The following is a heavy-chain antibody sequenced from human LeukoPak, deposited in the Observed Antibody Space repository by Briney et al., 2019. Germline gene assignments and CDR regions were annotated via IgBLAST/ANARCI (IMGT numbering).Heavy chain of an antibody. Sequence: SVKVSCKASGGTFSSYAISWVRQAPGQGLEWMGGIIPIFGTANYAQKFQGRVTITADESTSTAYMELSSLRSEDTAVYYCARDRGNYDFWSGTKSYYYGMDVWGQGTTVTVSS. V-gene: IGHV1-69*13. CDR2: IIPIFGTA. CDR3: ARDRGNYDFWSGTKSYYYGMDV. J-gene: IGHJ6*02. D-gene: IGHD3-3*01. CDR1: GGTFSSYA.